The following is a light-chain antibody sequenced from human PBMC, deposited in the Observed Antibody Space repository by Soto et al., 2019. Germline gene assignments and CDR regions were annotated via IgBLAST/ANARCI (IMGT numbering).Light chain of an antibody. V-gene: IGKV1-6*01. CDR1: QGIRTD. CDR3: LQDFSYPRT. Sequence: AVPLTQSPSSLSASVGDRVTITCRASQGIRTDLGWYQQSPGKAPKVLIVGASTLESRVPSKFRGSGSGTDLTLTLSSLQPEESATYSGLQDFSYPRTFGQGTKVEIK. CDR2: GAS. J-gene: IGKJ1*01.